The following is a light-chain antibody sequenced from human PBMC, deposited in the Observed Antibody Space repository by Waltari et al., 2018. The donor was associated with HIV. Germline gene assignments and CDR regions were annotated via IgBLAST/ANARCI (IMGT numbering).Light chain of an antibody. Sequence: QSALTQPASVSGSPGQSITISCTGTSSDIGAYNYVSWYQHHPGKVPKLLIYEVTNRPSGVSHRFSGSKSGNTASLTISGLRSEDEAAYYCAAWDGSLSGRVFGGGTKLTVL. CDR3: AAWDGSLSGRV. CDR2: EVT. CDR1: SSDIGAYNY. V-gene: IGLV2-14*01. J-gene: IGLJ3*02.